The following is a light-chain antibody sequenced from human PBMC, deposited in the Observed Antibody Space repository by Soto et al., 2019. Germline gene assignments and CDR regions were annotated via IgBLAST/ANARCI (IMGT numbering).Light chain of an antibody. CDR1: QNLSRT. Sequence: EVVLTQSPATLSVSPGERASLSCRASQNLSRTLAWYRHQPGQAPRLLIYGASTRVTGIPARFSGSGSGTDFTLTISSLQSEDSAVYYCQHYDNWPHTFGQGTKLEIK. CDR3: QHYDNWPHT. V-gene: IGKV3-15*01. CDR2: GAS. J-gene: IGKJ2*01.